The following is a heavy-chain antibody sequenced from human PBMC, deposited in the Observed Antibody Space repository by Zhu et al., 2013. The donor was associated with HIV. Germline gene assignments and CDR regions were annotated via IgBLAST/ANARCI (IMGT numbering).Heavy chain of an antibody. CDR3: ARVGEDYGGNSVDY. V-gene: IGHV1-69*06. CDR2: IIPIFGTP. CDR1: GGTFNTFA. D-gene: IGHD4-17*01. J-gene: IGHJ4*02. Sequence: QVQLVQSGAEVKKPGSSVKVSCKTSGGTFNTFAISWVRQAPGQGLEWMGGIIPIFGTPNYAQKFQGRVTITADKSTSTAYMELSSLRSEDTAVYYCARVGEDYGGNSVDYWGQGTLVTVSS.